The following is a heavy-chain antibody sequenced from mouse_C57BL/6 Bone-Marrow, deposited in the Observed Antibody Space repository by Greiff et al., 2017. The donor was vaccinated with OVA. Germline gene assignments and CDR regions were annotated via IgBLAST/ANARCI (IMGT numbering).Heavy chain of an antibody. CDR3: ARDNGRTPRYYAMDY. D-gene: IGHD1-1*01. Sequence: EVQLQQSGPELVKPGASVKMSCKASGYTFTDYNMHWVKQSHGKSLEWIGYINPNNGGTSYNQKFKGKATLTVNKSSSTAYMELRSLTSEDSAVYYCARDNGRTPRYYAMDYWGQGTSVTVSS. CDR2: INPNNGGT. V-gene: IGHV1-22*01. CDR1: GYTFTDYN. J-gene: IGHJ4*01.